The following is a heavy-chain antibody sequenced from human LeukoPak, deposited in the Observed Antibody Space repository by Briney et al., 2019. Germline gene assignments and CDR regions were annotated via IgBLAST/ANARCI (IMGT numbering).Heavy chain of an antibody. CDR3: ARVDGSCSGGSCPSANWFDP. CDR1: GYSISSGYY. V-gene: IGHV4-38-2*02. D-gene: IGHD2-15*01. CDR2: IYHSGST. Sequence: SETLSLTCTVSGYSISSGYYWGWIRQPPGKGLEWIGSIYHSGSTYYNPSLKSRVTISVDTSKNQFSLKLNSVTAADTAVYYCARVDGSCSGGSCPSANWFDPWGQGTLVTVSS. J-gene: IGHJ5*02.